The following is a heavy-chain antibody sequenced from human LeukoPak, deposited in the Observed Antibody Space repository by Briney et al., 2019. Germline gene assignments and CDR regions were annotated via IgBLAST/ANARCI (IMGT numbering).Heavy chain of an antibody. V-gene: IGHV4-4*09. CDR3: ARQDYYGSGTKPVGYFDY. D-gene: IGHD3-10*01. Sequence: SETLSLTCTVSGGSISSYYWSWIRQPPGKGLEWIGYIYTSGSTNYNPSLKSRVTISVDTSKNQFSLKLSSVTAADTAVYYCARQDYYGSGTKPVGYFDYWGQGTLVTVSS. CDR1: GGSISSYY. J-gene: IGHJ4*02. CDR2: IYTSGST.